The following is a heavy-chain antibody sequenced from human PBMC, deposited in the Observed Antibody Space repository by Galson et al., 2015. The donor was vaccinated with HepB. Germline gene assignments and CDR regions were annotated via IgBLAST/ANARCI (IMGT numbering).Heavy chain of an antibody. V-gene: IGHV1-3*01. Sequence: SVKVSCKASGYTFTSYAMHWVRQAPGQRLEWMGWINAGNGNTKYSQKFQGRVTITRDTSASTAYMELSSLRSEDTAVYYCARDRITIFGVVIYYYYGMDVWGQGTTVTVSS. D-gene: IGHD3-3*01. CDR1: GYTFTSYA. CDR3: ARDRITIFGVVIYYYYGMDV. J-gene: IGHJ6*02. CDR2: INAGNGNT.